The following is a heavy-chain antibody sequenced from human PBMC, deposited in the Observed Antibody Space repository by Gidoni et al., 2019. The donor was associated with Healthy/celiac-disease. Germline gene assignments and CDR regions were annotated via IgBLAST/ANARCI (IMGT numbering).Heavy chain of an antibody. V-gene: IGHV4-39*01. Sequence: QLQLQESGPGLVKPSETLSLTCTVSGGSISSSSYYWGWIRQPPGKGLEWIGSIYYSGGTYYNPSLKSRVTISVDTSKNQFSLKLSSVTAADTAVYYCARHSLGDGGWFDPWGQGTLVTVSS. J-gene: IGHJ5*02. D-gene: IGHD2-21*02. CDR3: ARHSLGDGGWFDP. CDR2: IYYSGGT. CDR1: GGSISSSSYY.